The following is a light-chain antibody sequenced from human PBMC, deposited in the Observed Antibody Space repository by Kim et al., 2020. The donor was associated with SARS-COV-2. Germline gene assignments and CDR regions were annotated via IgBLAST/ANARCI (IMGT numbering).Light chain of an antibody. CDR1: SIGRKS. CDR3: QVWDSSSDHRVV. Sequence: PGRKAQGPCGGNSIGRKSVLCYQEKSGQAPVLVIYYDSDRPSGIPERFSGSNSGNTATLTISRVEAGDEADYYCQVWDSSSDHRVVFGGGTQLTVL. J-gene: IGLJ2*01. CDR2: YDS. V-gene: IGLV3-21*04.